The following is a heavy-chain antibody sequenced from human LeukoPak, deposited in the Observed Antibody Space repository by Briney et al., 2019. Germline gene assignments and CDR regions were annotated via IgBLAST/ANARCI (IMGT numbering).Heavy chain of an antibody. CDR3: AREVPGRVFVDY. Sequence: GGALRLSCAASGFTFSSCCMSWVRQAPGKGREWVANIKQDGSEKYSVDSVTGRFTISRDNAKTTLYLQMKSLRAEDTAVYYCAREVPGRVFVDYWGQGTLVTVSS. V-gene: IGHV3-7*01. CDR2: IKQDGSEK. CDR1: GFTFSSCC. J-gene: IGHJ4*02. D-gene: IGHD3-3*01.